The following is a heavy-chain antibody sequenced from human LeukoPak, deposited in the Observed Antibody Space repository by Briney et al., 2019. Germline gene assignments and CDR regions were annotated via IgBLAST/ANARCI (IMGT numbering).Heavy chain of an antibody. V-gene: IGHV1-69*05. CDR1: GYSFTSYG. CDR3: ARDVQVDTAYAFDI. J-gene: IGHJ3*02. D-gene: IGHD5-18*01. Sequence: GASVKVSCKASGYSFTSYGLTWVRQAPGQGLEWMGGIIPIFGTANYAQKFQGRVTITTDESTSTAYMELSSLRSEDTAVYYCARDVQVDTAYAFDIWGQGTMVTVSS. CDR2: IIPIFGTA.